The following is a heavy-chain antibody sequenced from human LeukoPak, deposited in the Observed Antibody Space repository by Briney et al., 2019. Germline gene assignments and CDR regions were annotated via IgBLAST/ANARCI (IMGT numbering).Heavy chain of an antibody. V-gene: IGHV3-30*02. Sequence: GGSLRLSCAASGFTFSSYGMHWVRQAPGKGLEWVAFIRYDGSNKYYADSVKGRFTISRDNSKNTLYLQMNSLRAEDTAVYYCAKLVGTMVRGVIPPDYWGQGTLVTVSS. CDR1: GFTFSSYG. J-gene: IGHJ4*02. D-gene: IGHD3-10*01. CDR2: IRYDGSNK. CDR3: AKLVGTMVRGVIPPDY.